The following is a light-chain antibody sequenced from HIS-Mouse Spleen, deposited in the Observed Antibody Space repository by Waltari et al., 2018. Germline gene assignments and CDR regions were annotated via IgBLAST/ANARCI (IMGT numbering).Light chain of an antibody. CDR3: SSYTSSSTWV. J-gene: IGLJ3*02. CDR2: DVS. V-gene: IGLV2-14*03. CDR1: SSYVGGYHS. Sequence: QSALTQPASVSGSPGQSITIPCTGTSSYVGGYHSASWYQQHPGKAPKLMIYDVSNRPSGVSNRFSGSKSGNTASLTISGLQAEDEADYYCSSYTSSSTWVFGGGTKLTVL.